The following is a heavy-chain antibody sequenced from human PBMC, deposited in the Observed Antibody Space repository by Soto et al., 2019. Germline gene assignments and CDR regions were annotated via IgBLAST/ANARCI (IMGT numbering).Heavy chain of an antibody. V-gene: IGHV3-11*06. D-gene: IGHD2-15*01. J-gene: IGHJ3*02. Sequence: QVQLVESGGGLVKPGGSLRLSCAASGFTFSDYYMSWIRQAPGKGLEWVSYISSSSSYTNYADSVKGRFTISRDNAKNSLYLQMNSLRAEDTAVYYCARRPVAASRVAFDIWGQGTMVTVSS. CDR3: ARRPVAASRVAFDI. CDR1: GFTFSDYY. CDR2: ISSSSSYT.